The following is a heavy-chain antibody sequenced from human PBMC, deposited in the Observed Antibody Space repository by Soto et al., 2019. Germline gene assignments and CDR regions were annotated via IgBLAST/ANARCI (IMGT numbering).Heavy chain of an antibody. V-gene: IGHV6-1*01. CDR1: VDSVSSNSFA. D-gene: IGHD3-22*01. J-gene: IGHJ3*02. Sequence: TLSLTCAISVDSVSSNSFAWNWIRQSPSRGLEWLGRTYYRSKWYNDYGVTVKGRITINPDTSKNQFSLQLNSVTPEDTAVYYCARGRVNAFDIWGQGTMVTVSS. CDR2: TYYRSKWYN. CDR3: ARGRVNAFDI.